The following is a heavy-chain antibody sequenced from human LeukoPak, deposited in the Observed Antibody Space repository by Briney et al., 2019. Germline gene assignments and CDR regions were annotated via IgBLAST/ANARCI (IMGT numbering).Heavy chain of an antibody. CDR3: AREDYDDSGAWYFDL. D-gene: IGHD3-3*01. CDR2: INHSGST. J-gene: IGHJ2*01. V-gene: IGHV4-34*01. CDR1: DGSFSGYY. Sequence: PSETLSLTCAVYDGSFSGYYWSWIRQPPGKGLEWIGEINHSGSTNYNPSLKSRVTISVDKSKNQFSLKLSSVTAADTAVYYCAREDYDDSGAWYFDLWGRGTLVTVSS.